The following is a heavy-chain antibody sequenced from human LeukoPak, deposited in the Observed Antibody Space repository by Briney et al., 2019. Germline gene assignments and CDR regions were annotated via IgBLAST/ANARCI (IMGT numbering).Heavy chain of an antibody. CDR3: AKPQEADLWVPDY. Sequence: GGSLRLSCAASGFTFSSYAMSWVRQAPGKGLECISGFSGSGGSTYYADSVKGRFTISRDNSKNTLYLEMNSLIPEDTGLYYCAKPQEADLWVPDYWGQGTLVTVSS. CDR1: GFTFSSYA. J-gene: IGHJ4*02. V-gene: IGHV3-23*01. CDR2: FSGSGGST. D-gene: IGHD3-3*01.